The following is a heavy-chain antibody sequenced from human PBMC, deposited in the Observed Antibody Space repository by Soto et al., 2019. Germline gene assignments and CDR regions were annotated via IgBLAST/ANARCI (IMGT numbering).Heavy chain of an antibody. V-gene: IGHV4-30-4*01. D-gene: IGHD7-27*01. CDR3: ARGPSGDKVHY. J-gene: IGHJ4*02. Sequence: TLSLTCTVSGGSITSDYSCWSWIRQPPGEGLEWIGHILDSGTTYTNPSLRSQVAISLDTSKNHFSLTLSSVTAADTAVYYCARGPSGDKVHYWGQGALVTVSS. CDR2: ILDSGTT. CDR1: GGSITSDYSC.